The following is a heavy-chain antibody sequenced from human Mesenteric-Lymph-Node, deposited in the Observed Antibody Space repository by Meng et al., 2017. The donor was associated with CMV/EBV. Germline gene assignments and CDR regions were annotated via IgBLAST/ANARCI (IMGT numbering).Heavy chain of an antibody. J-gene: IGHJ4*02. V-gene: IGHV4-39*07. Sequence: SETLSLTCTVSGDSISSNNYYWAWIRQPPGRGLEWIGNIYYRGSTYYNPSLKSRVTISVDTSKNQFSLKLSSVTAADTAVYYCARESSSSSATPFDYWGQGTLVTVSS. CDR1: GDSISSNNYY. CDR3: ARESSSSSATPFDY. D-gene: IGHD6-6*01. CDR2: IYYRGST.